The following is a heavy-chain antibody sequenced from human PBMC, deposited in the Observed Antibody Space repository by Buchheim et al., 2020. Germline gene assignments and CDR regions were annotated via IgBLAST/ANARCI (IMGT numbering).Heavy chain of an antibody. CDR2: IYHSGST. V-gene: IGHV4-38-2*02. CDR1: GYSISSGYY. Sequence: QVQLQESGPGLVKPSETLSLTCAVSGYSISSGYYWGWIRQPPGKGLEWIGSIYHSGSTYYNPSLKSRVTISVDTSKNQFSPKLSSVTAADTAVYYCARDFTDSSGYWGQGTL. D-gene: IGHD3-22*01. J-gene: IGHJ4*02. CDR3: ARDFTDSSGY.